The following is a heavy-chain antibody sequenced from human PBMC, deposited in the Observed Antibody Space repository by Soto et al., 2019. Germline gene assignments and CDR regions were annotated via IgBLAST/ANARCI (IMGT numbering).Heavy chain of an antibody. CDR2: ISGSGDNT. V-gene: IGHV3-23*01. CDR1: GFIFKMYW. J-gene: IGHJ4*02. CDR3: AKDVFGVWFGELLSFDC. D-gene: IGHD3-10*01. Sequence: GGSLRLSCAASGFIFKMYWMHWVRQSPGKGLVWISSISGSGDNTHYADSLRGQFTISRDNSKNTLYLQMNTLGVEDTAVYYCAKDVFGVWFGELLSFDCWGQGSLVTVSS.